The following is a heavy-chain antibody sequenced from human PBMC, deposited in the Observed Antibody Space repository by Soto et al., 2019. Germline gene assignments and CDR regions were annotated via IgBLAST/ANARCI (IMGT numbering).Heavy chain of an antibody. CDR1: GLTFSNYG. CDR3: ACGPDRGYSDY. Sequence: SGGGVVQPGRSRTLSCASSGLTFSNYGMHWVRQAPGKGLEWVALIWFDGSKKYYADSVKGRFTISRDNSKNTLYLQMNSLRAEDTAVYYCACGPDRGYSDYWGQGTLVTVSS. V-gene: IGHV3-33*01. D-gene: IGHD3-16*02. CDR2: IWFDGSKK. J-gene: IGHJ4*02.